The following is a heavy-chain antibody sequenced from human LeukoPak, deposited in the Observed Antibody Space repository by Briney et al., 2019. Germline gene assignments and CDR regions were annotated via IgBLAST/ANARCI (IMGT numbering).Heavy chain of an antibody. CDR1: GGSISSGGYS. D-gene: IGHD3-3*01. CDR2: IYHSGST. V-gene: IGHV4-30-2*01. J-gene: IGHJ5*02. CDR3: ARGGYYDFWSGYSDNNWFDP. Sequence: SETLSLTCAVSGGSISSGGYSWSWIRQTPGKGLEWIGYIYHSGSTYYNPSLKSRVTISVDRSKNQFSLKLSSVTAADTAVYYCARGGYYDFWSGYSDNNWFDPWGQGTLVTVSS.